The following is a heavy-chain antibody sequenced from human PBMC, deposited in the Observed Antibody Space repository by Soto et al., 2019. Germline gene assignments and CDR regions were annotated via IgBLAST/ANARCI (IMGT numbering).Heavy chain of an antibody. V-gene: IGHV4-39*01. CDR1: GGSISNTSYY. Sequence: QLQLQESGPGLVKPSETLSLTCTVSGGSISNTSYYWDWIRQPPGKGLEWIGSIYYSGSTYYNPSLKSRVTLSVDTSKNQFSLKLSSVTAADTAVYYCATTPHYYDYVWGRKADYFDYWGQGTLVTVSS. J-gene: IGHJ4*02. CDR2: IYYSGST. CDR3: ATTPHYYDYVWGRKADYFDY. D-gene: IGHD3-16*01.